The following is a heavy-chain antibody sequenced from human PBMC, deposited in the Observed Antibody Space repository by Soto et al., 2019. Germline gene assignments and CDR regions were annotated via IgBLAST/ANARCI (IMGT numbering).Heavy chain of an antibody. Sequence: PSETLSLTCAVSGASISSGGYSWSWIRQPPGKGLEWIGYIYHSGSTCYNPSLKSRVTISLDRSKNQFSLKLSSVTAADTAVYYCARADFGVGNNWFDPWGQGTLVTVSS. V-gene: IGHV4-30-2*01. CDR3: ARADFGVGNNWFDP. J-gene: IGHJ5*02. CDR2: IYHSGST. CDR1: GASISSGGYS. D-gene: IGHD3-3*01.